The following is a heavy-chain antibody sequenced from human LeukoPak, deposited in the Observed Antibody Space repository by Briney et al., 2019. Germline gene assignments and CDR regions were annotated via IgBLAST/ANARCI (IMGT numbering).Heavy chain of an antibody. J-gene: IGHJ6*03. CDR3: AKNRGRYYHSYYMDV. CDR1: GFTFSSYA. V-gene: IGHV3-23*01. D-gene: IGHD1-14*01. CDR2: GGSGGSK. Sequence: GGSLRLSCATSGFTFSSYAMSWVRQTPGKGLEWVSNGGSGGSKYYADSVKGRFTISRDNSKSTVYLQMNSLTAEDTAVYYCAKNRGRYYHSYYMDVWGEGTTVIVSS.